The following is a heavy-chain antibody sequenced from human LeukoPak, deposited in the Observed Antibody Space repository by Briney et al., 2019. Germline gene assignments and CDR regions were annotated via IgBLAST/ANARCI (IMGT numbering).Heavy chain of an antibody. CDR2: IYTSGST. J-gene: IGHJ4*02. V-gene: IGHV4-4*07. CDR3: ARGYAYHGNMVRGVIPLNHFDY. CDR1: GGSISSYY. Sequence: SETLSLTCTVSGGSISSYYWSWIRQPAGKGLEWIGRIYTSGSTNYNPSLKSRVTMSVDTSKNQFSLKLSSVTAADTAVYYCARGYAYHGNMVRGVIPLNHFDYWGQGTLVTGSS. D-gene: IGHD3-10*01.